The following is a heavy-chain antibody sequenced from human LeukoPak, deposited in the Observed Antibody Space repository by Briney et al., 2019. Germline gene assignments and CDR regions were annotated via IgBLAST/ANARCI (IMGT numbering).Heavy chain of an antibody. CDR3: ATPHVVVPAATAGAFDI. V-gene: IGHV3-23*01. J-gene: IGHJ3*02. Sequence: GGSLRLSCAASGFTFSSYAMSWVRQAPGKGLEWVSAISGSGGSTYYADSVKGRFTISRDNSKNTLYLQMNSLRAEDTAVYYCATPHVVVPAATAGAFDIWGQGTMVTVSS. CDR2: ISGSGGST. D-gene: IGHD2-2*01. CDR1: GFTFSSYA.